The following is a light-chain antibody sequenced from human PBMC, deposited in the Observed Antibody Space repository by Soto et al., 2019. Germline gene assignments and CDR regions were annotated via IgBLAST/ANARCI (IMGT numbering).Light chain of an antibody. Sequence: EIVMTQSPATLSVSPGERATVSCRASQSVSSNFAWYQQKPGQAPRLLIYGASTRATGIPDRFSGSGSGTDFTLTISSLQSEDFAVYFCQQYNNWRSYTFGQGTKVDIK. CDR1: QSVSSN. CDR2: GAS. J-gene: IGKJ2*01. V-gene: IGKV3-15*01. CDR3: QQYNNWRSYT.